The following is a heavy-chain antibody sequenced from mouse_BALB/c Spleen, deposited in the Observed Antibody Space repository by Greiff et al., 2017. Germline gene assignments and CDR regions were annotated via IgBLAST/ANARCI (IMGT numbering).Heavy chain of an antibody. CDR3: ARGDYGFDY. J-gene: IGHJ2*01. CDR1: GFTFSDYY. D-gene: IGHD1-1*01. CDR2: ISDGGSYT. Sequence: EVKLMESGGGLVKPGGSLKLSCAASGFTFSDYYMYWVRQTPEKRLEWVATISDGGSYTYYPDSVKGRFTISRDNAKNNLYLQMSSLKSEDTAMYYCARGDYGFDYWGQGTTLTVSS. V-gene: IGHV5-4*02.